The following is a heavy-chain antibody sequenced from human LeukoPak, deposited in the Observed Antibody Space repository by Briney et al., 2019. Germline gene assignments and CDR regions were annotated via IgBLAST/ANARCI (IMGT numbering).Heavy chain of an antibody. Sequence: PGGSLRLSCAASGFTFNSYWMSWVRQAPGKGLAWVANIDPDGSEKQYGDSVKGRFTTSRDNAKNSLYLQMNSLRAEDTAIYYCARIYYFGDNNWRYFDNWGQGTLVTVSS. CDR2: IDPDGSEK. J-gene: IGHJ4*02. D-gene: IGHD3-10*01. CDR3: ARIYYFGDNNWRYFDN. V-gene: IGHV3-7*01. CDR1: GFTFNSYW.